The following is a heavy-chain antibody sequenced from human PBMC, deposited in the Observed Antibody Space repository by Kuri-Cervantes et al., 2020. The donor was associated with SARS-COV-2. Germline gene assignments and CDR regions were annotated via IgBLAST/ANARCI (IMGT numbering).Heavy chain of an antibody. CDR2: IKQDGSEK. J-gene: IGHJ3*02. Sequence: GGSLRLSCAASGFTFSSYWMSWVRQAPGKGLEWVANIKQDGSEKYYVDSVKGRFTISRDNAKKSLYLQMNSLRGEDTAVYRCARGGSYFGEDAFDIWGQGTMVTVSS. D-gene: IGHD1-26*01. V-gene: IGHV3-7*01. CDR3: ARGGSYFGEDAFDI. CDR1: GFTFSSYW.